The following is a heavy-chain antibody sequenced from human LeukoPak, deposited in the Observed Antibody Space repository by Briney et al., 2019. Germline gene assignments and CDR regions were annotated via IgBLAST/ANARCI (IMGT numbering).Heavy chain of an antibody. CDR1: GGSISSYY. V-gene: IGHV4-59*01. CDR3: ARVTSYSSGWYENWFDP. D-gene: IGHD6-19*01. J-gene: IGHJ5*02. Sequence: SETLSLTCTVSGGSISSYYWSWIRQPPGKGLEWIGYIYYSGSTNYNPSLKSRVTISVDTSENQFSLKLSSVTAADTAVYYCARVTSYSSGWYENWFDPWGQGTLVTVSS. CDR2: IYYSGST.